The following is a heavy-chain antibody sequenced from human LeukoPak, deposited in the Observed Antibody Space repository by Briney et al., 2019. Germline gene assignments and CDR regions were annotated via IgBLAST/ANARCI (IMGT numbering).Heavy chain of an antibody. CDR3: AKRGYSSSWSS. CDR1: GVSIRSYY. J-gene: IGHJ5*02. CDR2: ISDSGST. Sequence: NPSETLSLTCSVSGVSIRSYYWSWIRQFPGKGLEWIGYISDSGSTNHNPSLKSRVSISRDTSKNQFSLRLTSVTAADTAVYFCAKRGYSSSWSSWGQGTLVTVSS. V-gene: IGHV4-59*01. D-gene: IGHD6-13*01.